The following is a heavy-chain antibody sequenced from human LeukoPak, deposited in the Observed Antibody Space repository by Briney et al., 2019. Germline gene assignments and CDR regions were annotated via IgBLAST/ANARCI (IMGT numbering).Heavy chain of an antibody. CDR3: VRNNNNDY. CDR1: GFTFSSYA. Sequence: GSLRLSCAASGFTFSSYAMHWVRQAPGKGLEWVAVISYDGSNKYYADSVKGRFTISRDNSKNTLYLQMNSLRAEDTAVYYCVRNNNNDYWGQGTLVTVSS. CDR2: ISYDGSNK. J-gene: IGHJ4*02. D-gene: IGHD2/OR15-2a*01. V-gene: IGHV3-30-3*01.